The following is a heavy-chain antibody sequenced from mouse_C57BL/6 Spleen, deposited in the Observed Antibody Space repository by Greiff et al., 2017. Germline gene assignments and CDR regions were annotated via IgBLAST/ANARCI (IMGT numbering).Heavy chain of an antibody. CDR3: TASYSIAY. J-gene: IGHJ3*01. CDR2: IDPEDGAT. V-gene: IGHV14-2*01. Sequence: VQLQQSGAELVKPGASVKLSCTASGFNITDYYMHWVKQRPEQGLEWIGRIDPEDGATKYAPKFQGKATITADTSSNTAYLQHSSLTSEDAAIYYCTASYSIAYWGQGTLVTVSA. D-gene: IGHD2-12*01. CDR1: GFNITDYY.